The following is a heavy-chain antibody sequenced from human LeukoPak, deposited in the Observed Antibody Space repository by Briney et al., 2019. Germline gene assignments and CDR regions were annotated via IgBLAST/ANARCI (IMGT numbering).Heavy chain of an antibody. J-gene: IGHJ4*02. Sequence: SETLSLTCAVYGGSFSGYYWSWIRQPPGKRLEWIGEMSHSGSTNYNPSLKSRVTISVDASKSQFSLKLTSVTAADTAVYYCARRPWVGAADYWGQGTLVTVSS. D-gene: IGHD1-26*01. CDR3: ARRPWVGAADY. CDR1: GGSFSGYY. CDR2: MSHSGST. V-gene: IGHV4-34*01.